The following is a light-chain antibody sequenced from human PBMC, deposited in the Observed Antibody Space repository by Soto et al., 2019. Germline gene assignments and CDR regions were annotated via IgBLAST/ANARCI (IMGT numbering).Light chain of an antibody. V-gene: IGLV3-21*02. CDR3: QVWHIISDHVV. CDR1: NIGSKS. J-gene: IGLJ2*01. CDR2: GDS. Sequence: SYELTQPPSVSVAPGQTARITCEGNNIGSKSVHWYQQKPGQAPVLVVYGDSDRPSGTPERFSGSDSGNTATLTIGGVEAGDEADYYCQVWHIISDHVVFGGGTKVTVL.